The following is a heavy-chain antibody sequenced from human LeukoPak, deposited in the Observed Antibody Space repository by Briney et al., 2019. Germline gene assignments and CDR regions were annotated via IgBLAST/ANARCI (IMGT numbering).Heavy chain of an antibody. Sequence: SETLSLTCTVSGGSISSSSYYWGWIRQPPGKGLEWIGSIYYSGSTYYNPSLKSRVTISVDTSKNQFSLKLSSATAADTAVYYCARRDRIAGLGNDYWGQGTLVTVSS. V-gene: IGHV4-39*01. CDR3: ARRDRIAGLGNDY. CDR2: IYYSGST. CDR1: GGSISSSSYY. D-gene: IGHD6-13*01. J-gene: IGHJ4*02.